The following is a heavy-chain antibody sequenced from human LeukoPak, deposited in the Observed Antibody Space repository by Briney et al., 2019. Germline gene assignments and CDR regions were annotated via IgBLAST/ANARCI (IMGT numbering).Heavy chain of an antibody. CDR2: IRSKASGGTT. Sequence: PGGSLRLSCTTSGFTFGDYIMIWFRQALGKGLEWVSFIRSKASGGTTEYAASAKGRFTLSRDDSKTITYLQINSQEPEDTGVYYCARVSRTAMAVYYYFTDFW. CDR3: ARVSRTAMAVYYYFTDF. J-gene: IGHJ6*03. D-gene: IGHD5-18*01. CDR1: GFTFGDYI. V-gene: IGHV3-49*03.